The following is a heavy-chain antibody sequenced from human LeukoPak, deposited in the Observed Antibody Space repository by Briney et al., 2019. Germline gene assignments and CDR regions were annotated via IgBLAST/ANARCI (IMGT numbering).Heavy chain of an antibody. Sequence: PSETLSLTCTVSGGSISRGGYYWGWIRQPPGKGLEWIGSIYYSGSTYYNPSLKSRVTISVDTSKNQFSLKLSSVTAADTAVYYCARHLRSDNWFDPWGQGTLVTVSS. CDR3: ARHLRSDNWFDP. J-gene: IGHJ5*02. CDR2: IYYSGST. V-gene: IGHV4-39*01. CDR1: GGSISRGGYY.